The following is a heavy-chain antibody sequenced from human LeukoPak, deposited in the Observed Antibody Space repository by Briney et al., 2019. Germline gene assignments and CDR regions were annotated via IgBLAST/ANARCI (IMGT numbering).Heavy chain of an antibody. CDR2: INPNSGGT. D-gene: IGHD3-22*01. V-gene: IGHV1-2*02. CDR1: GYTFTGYY. Sequence: ASVKVSCKASGYTFTGYYMHWVRQAPGQGLEWMGWINPNSGGTNYAQKFQGRVTMTRDTSISTAYMELSRLRSDDTAVYYCARDHGYYDSSGYHRWGQGTLVTVSS. CDR3: ARDHGYYDSSGYHR. J-gene: IGHJ4*02.